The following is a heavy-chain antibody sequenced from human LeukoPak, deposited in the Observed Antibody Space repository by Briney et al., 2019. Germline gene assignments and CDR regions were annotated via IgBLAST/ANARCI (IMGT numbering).Heavy chain of an antibody. CDR1: GFTFEGYA. Sequence: GRSLRLSCAASGFTFEGYAMHWVRQAPGKGLEWVSGISWNSDKIGYADSVQGRFIISSDNAKNSLYLQMDSLRAEDTALYHCAKAIDYFYFGMDVWGRGTTVTVSS. CDR3: AKAIDYFYFGMDV. CDR2: ISWNSDKI. V-gene: IGHV3-9*01. J-gene: IGHJ6*02.